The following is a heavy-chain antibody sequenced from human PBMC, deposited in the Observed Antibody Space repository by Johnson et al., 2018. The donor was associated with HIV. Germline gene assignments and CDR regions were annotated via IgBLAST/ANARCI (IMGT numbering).Heavy chain of an antibody. V-gene: IGHV3-30*04. CDR2: ISYDGSNK. D-gene: IGHD2-2*01. CDR3: AREGGDCSSTSCYQDAFDI. J-gene: IGHJ3*02. Sequence: QVQLVESGGGLVKPGGSLRLSCAASGFTFSSYAMHWVRQAPGKGLEWVAVISYDGSNKYYADSVKGRFTISRDNSKNTLYLQMNSLRAEDTAVYYCAREGGDCSSTSCYQDAFDIWGQGTMVTVSS. CDR1: GFTFSSYA.